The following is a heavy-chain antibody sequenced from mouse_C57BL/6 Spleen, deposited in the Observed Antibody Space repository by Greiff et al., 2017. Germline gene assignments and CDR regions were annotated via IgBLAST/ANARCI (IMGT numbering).Heavy chain of an antibody. D-gene: IGHD4-1*01. CDR3: ARQGQGNWDCFDY. CDR1: GFTFSSYG. V-gene: IGHV5-6*01. Sequence: EVQVVESGGDLVKPGGSLKLSCAASGFTFSSYGMSWVRQTPDKRLEWVATISSGGSYTYYPDSVKGRFTISRDNAKNTLYLQMSSLKSEDTAMYYCARQGQGNWDCFDYWGQGTTLTVSS. J-gene: IGHJ2*01. CDR2: ISSGGSYT.